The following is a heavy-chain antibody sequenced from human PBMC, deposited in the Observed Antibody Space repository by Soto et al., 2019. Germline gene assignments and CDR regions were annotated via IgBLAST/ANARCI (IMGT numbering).Heavy chain of an antibody. CDR1: GFTFSTYG. CDR2: IWYDGSDE. D-gene: IGHD3-10*01. CDR3: ARGFGSAVHAAHLDY. J-gene: IGHJ4*02. V-gene: IGHV3-33*01. Sequence: ESGGGVVQPGTSLRLSCAASGFTFSTYGMHWVRQAPGKGLEWVAVIWYDGSDEYYADSVRGRFTISRDNYKNTQYLQMNSLRVEDTAVYYCARGFGSAVHAAHLDYWGQGTPVTVSS.